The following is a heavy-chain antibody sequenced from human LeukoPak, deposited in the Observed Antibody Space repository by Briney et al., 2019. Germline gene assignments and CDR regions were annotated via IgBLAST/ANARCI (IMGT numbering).Heavy chain of an antibody. V-gene: IGHV3-23*01. J-gene: IGHJ4*02. Sequence: GGSLRLSCVSSGFSFSNYAMSWVRQAPGKGLEWVSSISGSGGSTHYADSVKGRFTISRDKTKNTLYLQMNSLRAEDTAVYYCAKSAYYDASGYYREYYFGYWGQGTLVTVSS. D-gene: IGHD3-22*01. CDR3: AKSAYYDASGYYREYYFGY. CDR1: GFSFSNYA. CDR2: ISGSGGST.